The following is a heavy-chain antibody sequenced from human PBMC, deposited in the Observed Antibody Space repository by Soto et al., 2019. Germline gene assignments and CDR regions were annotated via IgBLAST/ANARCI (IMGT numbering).Heavy chain of an antibody. CDR2: IIPVFGTV. CDR1: GGTVSSYA. J-gene: IGHJ6*02. V-gene: IGHV1-69*12. CDR3: ARGYCSGGSCFKYNYHGMDV. Sequence: QVQLVQSGAEVKKPGSSVKVSCKASGGTVSSYAISWVRQAPGQGLEWMGGIIPVFGTVNYAQKLQGRVTITADESTSTAYMELSSLISEDTAVYYCARGYCSGGSCFKYNYHGMDVWGQGTTVTVSS. D-gene: IGHD2-15*01.